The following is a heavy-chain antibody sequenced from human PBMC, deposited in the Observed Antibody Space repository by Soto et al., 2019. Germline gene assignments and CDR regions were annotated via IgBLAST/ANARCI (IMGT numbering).Heavy chain of an antibody. Sequence: QVQLQESGPGLVKPSGTLSLTCAVSGGSISSSNWWSWVRQPPGKGLEWIGEIYHSGSTNYNPSPTRRVTRSGGKSKNQFSLKLSSVAAADTAVYYCARGSNFDYWGQGTLVTVSS. CDR1: GGSISSSNW. V-gene: IGHV4-4*02. CDR3: ARGSNFDY. CDR2: IYHSGST. J-gene: IGHJ4*02.